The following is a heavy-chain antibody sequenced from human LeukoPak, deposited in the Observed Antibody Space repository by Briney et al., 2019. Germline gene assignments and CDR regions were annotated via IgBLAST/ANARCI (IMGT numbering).Heavy chain of an antibody. V-gene: IGHV4-59*01. CDR3: ARVNIAVAAEFDY. D-gene: IGHD6-19*01. CDR1: GGSISSYY. J-gene: IGHJ4*02. Sequence: PSETLSLTCTVSGGSISSYYWSWIRQPPGKGLEWIGYIYYSGSTNYNPSLKSRVTISVDTSKNQFSLKLSSVTAADTAVYYCARVNIAVAAEFDYWGQGTLVTVSS. CDR2: IYYSGST.